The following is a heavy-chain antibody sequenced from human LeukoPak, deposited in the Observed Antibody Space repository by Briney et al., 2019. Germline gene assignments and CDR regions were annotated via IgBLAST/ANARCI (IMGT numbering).Heavy chain of an antibody. CDR1: GGSISSGDYY. Sequence: PSETLSLTCTVSGGSISSGDYYWSWIRQPPGKGLEWIGYTYYSGSTYYNPSLKSRVTISVDTSKNQFSLKLSSVTAADTAVYYCARYSSGWRSWFDPWGQGTLVTVSS. CDR2: TYYSGST. D-gene: IGHD6-19*01. V-gene: IGHV4-30-4*01. CDR3: ARYSSGWRSWFDP. J-gene: IGHJ5*02.